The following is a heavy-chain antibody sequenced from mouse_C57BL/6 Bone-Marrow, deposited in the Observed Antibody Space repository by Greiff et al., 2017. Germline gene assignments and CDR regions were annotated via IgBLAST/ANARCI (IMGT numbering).Heavy chain of an antibody. D-gene: IGHD2-3*01. CDR1: GFTFSNYW. V-gene: IGHV6-3*01. Sequence: EVQLQESGGGLVQPGGSMKLSCVASGFTFSNYWMNWVRQSPEKGLEWVAQIRLKSDNYATHYAESVKGRFTISRDDSKSSVYLQMNNLRAEDTGIYYCKFYDGYDGFAYWGQGTLVTVSA. CDR3: KFYDGYDGFAY. CDR2: IRLKSDNYAT. J-gene: IGHJ3*01.